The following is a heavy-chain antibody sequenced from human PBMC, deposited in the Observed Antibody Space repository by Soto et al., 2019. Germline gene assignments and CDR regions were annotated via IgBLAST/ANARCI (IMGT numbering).Heavy chain of an antibody. Sequence: PGGSLRLSCAASGFTFSSYWMNWVRQAPGKGLEWLANINEEGSEKHYVDSVMGRFTISRDNAGNSLYLQMNSLRPEDMAVYYCARGTTRAAGTDYWGQGTLVTVSS. CDR2: INEEGSEK. CDR3: ARGTTRAAGTDY. V-gene: IGHV3-7*01. CDR1: GFTFSSYW. J-gene: IGHJ4*02. D-gene: IGHD6-13*01.